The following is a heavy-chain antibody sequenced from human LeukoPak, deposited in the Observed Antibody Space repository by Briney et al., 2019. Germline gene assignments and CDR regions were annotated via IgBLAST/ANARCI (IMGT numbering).Heavy chain of an antibody. J-gene: IGHJ4*02. CDR1: GFTFRTSW. Sequence: PGGSLRLSCGASGFTFRTSWMNWVRQAPGKGLEWVSYISSSGSTIYYADSVKGRFTISRDNAKNSLYLQMNSLRAEDTAVYYCARVSSGPMKHFDYWGQGTLVTVSS. CDR3: ARVSSGPMKHFDY. V-gene: IGHV3-48*04. CDR2: ISSSGSTI. D-gene: IGHD2-15*01.